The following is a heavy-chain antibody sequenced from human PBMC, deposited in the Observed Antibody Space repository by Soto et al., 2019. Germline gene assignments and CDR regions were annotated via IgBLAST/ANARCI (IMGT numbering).Heavy chain of an antibody. D-gene: IGHD5-12*01. CDR1: GFTFNSYS. CDR2: ISSSSSYI. J-gene: IGHJ4*02. Sequence: GGSLRLSCAVSGFTFNSYSMNWVRQAPGKGLEWVSSISSSSSYIYYADSVKGRFTISRDNAKNSLYLQMNSLRAEDTAVYYCASPIVATIVDYWGQGTLVTVSS. CDR3: ASPIVATIVDY. V-gene: IGHV3-21*01.